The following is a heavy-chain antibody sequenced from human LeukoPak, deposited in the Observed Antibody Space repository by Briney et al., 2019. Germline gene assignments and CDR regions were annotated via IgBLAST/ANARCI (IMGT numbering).Heavy chain of an antibody. CDR1: GYTFTSNY. Sequence: GASVKVSCKASGYTFTSNYIHWVRQAPGQGLGWMGGIIPIFGTANYAQKFQGRVTITADESTSTAYMELSSLRSEDTAVYYCARGCSGGSCSSFDYWGQGTLVTVSS. CDR3: ARGCSGGSCSSFDY. D-gene: IGHD2-15*01. CDR2: IIPIFGTA. V-gene: IGHV1-69*13. J-gene: IGHJ4*02.